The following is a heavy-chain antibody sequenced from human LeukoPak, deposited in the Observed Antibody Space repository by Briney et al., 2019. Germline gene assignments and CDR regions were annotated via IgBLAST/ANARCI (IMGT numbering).Heavy chain of an antibody. CDR3: AKDQLGYCSSTSCCPFDY. CDR2: IRYDGSNK. D-gene: IGHD2-2*01. CDR1: GFTFSSYD. J-gene: IGHJ4*02. Sequence: GGSLRLSCAASGFTFSSYDMHWVRQAPGKGLEWVAFIRYDGSNKYYADSVKGRFTISRDNSKNTLYLQMNSLRAEDTAVYYCAKDQLGYCSSTSCCPFDYWGQGTLVTVSS. V-gene: IGHV3-30*02.